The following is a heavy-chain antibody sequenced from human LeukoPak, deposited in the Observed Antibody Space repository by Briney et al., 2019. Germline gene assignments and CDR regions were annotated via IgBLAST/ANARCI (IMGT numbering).Heavy chain of an antibody. V-gene: IGHV3-7*01. J-gene: IGHJ4*02. CDR1: GFTFSTYW. Sequence: GGSLRLSCAASGFTFSTYWMNWVRQAPGTGLEWVANIEQDASEKKYVDSVKGRFTISRDNGKNSVFLQMDSLRVEDTAVYYCVRGGRGDRPNYWGQGTLVTVSS. D-gene: IGHD3-16*01. CDR2: IEQDASEK. CDR3: VRGGRGDRPNY.